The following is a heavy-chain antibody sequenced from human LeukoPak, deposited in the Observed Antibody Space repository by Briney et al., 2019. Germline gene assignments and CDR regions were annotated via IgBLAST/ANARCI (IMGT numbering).Heavy chain of an antibody. CDR2: SRNKLNSYTT. CDR3: AKVIAARPA. D-gene: IGHD6-6*01. CDR1: GFTFSDHY. Sequence: GGSLRLSCVASGFTFSDHYMDWVRQAPGKGLEWIGRSRNKLNSYTTEYAASVTGRFTISRDVSENSLYLQMNSLKTEDTAVYYCAKVIAARPAWGQGTLVTVSS. J-gene: IGHJ5*02. V-gene: IGHV3-72*01.